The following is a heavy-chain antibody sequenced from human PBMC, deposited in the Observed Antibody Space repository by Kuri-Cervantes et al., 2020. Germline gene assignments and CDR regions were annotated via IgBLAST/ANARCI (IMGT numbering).Heavy chain of an antibody. CDR3: AREARDFLWFGPYYFDD. D-gene: IGHD3-10*01. CDR2: TYYRSKWYN. CDR1: GDSVSSNSAA. V-gene: IGHV6-1*01. J-gene: IGHJ4*02. Sequence: SCAISGDSVSSNSAAWDWNRQSPSRGLEWLGRTYYRSKWYNDYAVSVKSRITINPDTSKNQFSLQLNSVTPEDTAVYYCAREARDFLWFGPYYFDDWGQGTLVTVSS.